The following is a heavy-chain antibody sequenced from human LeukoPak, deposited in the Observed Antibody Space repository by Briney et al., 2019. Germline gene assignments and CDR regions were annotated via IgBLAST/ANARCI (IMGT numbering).Heavy chain of an antibody. CDR1: GFSFSSSW. CDR2: INQDGSEN. D-gene: IGHD3-10*01. CDR3: ARSNLRITMVREPPPGAFDI. V-gene: IGHV3-7*01. Sequence: PGGSLRLSCAASGFSFSSSWMSWVRRAPGKGLEGVANINQDGSENDHVDSVKGRFTISRDNAKSSLYLQMNSLRAEDTAVYYCARSNLRITMVREPPPGAFDIWGQGTMVTVSS. J-gene: IGHJ3*02.